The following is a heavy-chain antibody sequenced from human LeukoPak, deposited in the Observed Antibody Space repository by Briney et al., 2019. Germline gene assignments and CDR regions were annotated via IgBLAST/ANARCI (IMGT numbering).Heavy chain of an antibody. D-gene: IGHD4/OR15-4a*01. CDR1: GSSFSCYY. J-gene: IGHJ1*01. V-gene: IGHV4-34*01. Sequence: SETLSLTCEVYGSSFSCYYWSWYRQTPGKGLEWIGEIHPSGSTDYNPSLKSRVIISLDTSKNQFSLKVNSVTAADTAVYYCARGQDEAKSHHWGQGTLATVSS. CDR3: ARGQDEAKSHH. CDR2: IHPSGST.